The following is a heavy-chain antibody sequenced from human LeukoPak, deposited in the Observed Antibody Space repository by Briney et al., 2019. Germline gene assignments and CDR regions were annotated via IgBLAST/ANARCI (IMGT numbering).Heavy chain of an antibody. CDR3: AKGRGSKDRGSYSHHDAFDV. CDR1: GFTFSSYA. D-gene: IGHD1-26*01. J-gene: IGHJ3*01. V-gene: IGHV3-23*01. Sequence: GGSLRLSCAGSGFTFSSYAMSWVRQAPGKGLEWVSAISGGGSSTYYADSVKGRFTISRDNSQNTLYLQMNSLRAEDTAVYYCAKGRGSKDRGSYSHHDAFDVWGQGTMVTVSS. CDR2: ISGGGSST.